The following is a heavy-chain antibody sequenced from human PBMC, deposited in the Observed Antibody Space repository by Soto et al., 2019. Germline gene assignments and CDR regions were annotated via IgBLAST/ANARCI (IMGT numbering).Heavy chain of an antibody. CDR3: VRGSSLNFDY. D-gene: IGHD1-26*01. J-gene: IGHJ4*02. Sequence: EVQLVEAGGGVLRPGGSLRRSGAASGFIFDDYGMSWARQAPGKGLEWVSGVNWEGGSTGYADSVKCRFNISRDNAKNFLFLQRNSLRVEDTAFYYCVRGSSLNFDYWGQGTLVTVSS. CDR1: GFIFDDYG. V-gene: IGHV3-20*04. CDR2: VNWEGGST.